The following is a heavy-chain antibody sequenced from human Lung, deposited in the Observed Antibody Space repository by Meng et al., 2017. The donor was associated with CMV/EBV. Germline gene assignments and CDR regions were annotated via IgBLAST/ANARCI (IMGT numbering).Heavy chain of an antibody. CDR2: INHSGST. V-gene: IGHV4-34*01. Sequence: SETLSLXXAVYGGSFSGYYWSWIRQPPGKGLEWIGEINHSGSTNYNPSLKSRVTISVDTSKNQFSLKLSSVTAADTAVYYCARRRTIFGVVIDYGVDVWGQGTXVTVSS. D-gene: IGHD3-3*01. CDR1: GGSFSGYY. J-gene: IGHJ6*02. CDR3: ARRRTIFGVVIDYGVDV.